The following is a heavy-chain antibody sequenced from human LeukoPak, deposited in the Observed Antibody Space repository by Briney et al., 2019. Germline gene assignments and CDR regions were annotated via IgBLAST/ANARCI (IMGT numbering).Heavy chain of an antibody. Sequence: GGSLRLSCAASGSTFSSYGMHWVRQAPGKGLEWVAVISYDGSNKYYADSVKGRFTISRDNSKNTLYLQMNSLRAEDTAVYFCAKAQGDYCDSCGYNFYYYYGMDVWGQGTTVTVSS. D-gene: IGHD3-22*01. CDR3: AKAQGDYCDSCGYNFYYYYGMDV. V-gene: IGHV3-30*18. CDR1: GSTFSSYG. J-gene: IGHJ6*02. CDR2: ISYDGSNK.